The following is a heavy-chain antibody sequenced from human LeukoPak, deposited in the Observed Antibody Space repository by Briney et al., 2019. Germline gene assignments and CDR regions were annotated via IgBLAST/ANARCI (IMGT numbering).Heavy chain of an antibody. CDR1: GFTFSSYA. J-gene: IGHJ4*02. CDR2: ISYDGSNK. CDR3: ARDRPTRGYSYGYRHY. D-gene: IGHD5-18*01. V-gene: IGHV3-30-3*01. Sequence: GGSLRLSCAASGFTFSSYAMHWVRQAPGKGLEWVAVISYDGSNKYYADSVKGRFTISRDNSKSTLYLQMNSLRAEDTAVYYCARDRPTRGYSYGYRHYWGQGTLVTVSS.